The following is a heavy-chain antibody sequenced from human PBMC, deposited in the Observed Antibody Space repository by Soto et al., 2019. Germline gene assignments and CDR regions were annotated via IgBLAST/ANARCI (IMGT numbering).Heavy chain of an antibody. CDR1: GYSFTSYW. CDR3: ARLEFYYDSMAPFLDS. CDR2: IYPGDSDP. J-gene: IGHJ4*02. V-gene: IGHV5-51*01. Sequence: PGEALKISWKGSGYSFTSYWIGLVRQMPGKGLEWIGIIYPGDSDPRYSPSFQGQVTISADKSISTASLQWSSLKASDTAMYYCARLEFYYDSMAPFLDSWAQGLLATVSS. D-gene: IGHD3-22*01.